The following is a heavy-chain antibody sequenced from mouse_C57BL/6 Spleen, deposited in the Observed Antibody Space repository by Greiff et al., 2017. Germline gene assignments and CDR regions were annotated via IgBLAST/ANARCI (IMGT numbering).Heavy chain of an antibody. CDR2: ISYDGSN. J-gene: IGHJ3*01. D-gene: IGHD2-2*01. V-gene: IGHV3-6*01. CDR1: GYSITSGYY. Sequence: DVKLQESGPGLVKPSQSLSLTCSVTGYSITSGYYWNWIRQFPGNKLEWMGYISYDGSNNYNPSLKNRISITRDTSKNQFFLKLNSVTTEDTATYYCARERGYDWFAYWGQGTLVTVSA. CDR3: ARERGYDWFAY.